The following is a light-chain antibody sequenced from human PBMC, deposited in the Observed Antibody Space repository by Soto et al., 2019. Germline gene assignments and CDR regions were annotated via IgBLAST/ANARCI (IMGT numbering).Light chain of an antibody. V-gene: IGKV3-20*01. Sequence: IVLTQSPGTLSLSPGERATLSCRASQSISSNYVAWYQQKPGQAPRLLIYGASSRATGVPDRFSGSGSGTDFTLTISRLVPEDSAVYYCQQYGSSGYTFGQGTTLEIK. CDR3: QQYGSSGYT. CDR1: QSISSNY. J-gene: IGKJ2*01. CDR2: GAS.